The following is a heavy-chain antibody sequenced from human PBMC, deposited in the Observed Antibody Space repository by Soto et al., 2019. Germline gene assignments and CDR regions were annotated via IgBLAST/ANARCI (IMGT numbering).Heavy chain of an antibody. V-gene: IGHV3-30*18. J-gene: IGHJ4*02. D-gene: IGHD2-21*01. CDR2: ISYDGSNK. CDR3: PKAAYETGLPSPHS. Sequence: RLPRVSPVAVWFPFGNFGGHWVRPAPCKGLERVAVISYDGSNKYYADSVTGRFTMSRDNSKNTLYLQMNSLRAEDTVVFYWPKAAYETGLPSPHSWGPASLITVSS. CDR1: WFPFGNFG.